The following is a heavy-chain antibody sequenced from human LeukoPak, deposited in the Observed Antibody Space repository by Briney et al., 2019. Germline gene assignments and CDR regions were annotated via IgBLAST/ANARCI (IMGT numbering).Heavy chain of an antibody. CDR3: ARVAQGVLWFGELFRVYGMDV. CDR1: GGSFSGYY. CDR2: INHSGST. V-gene: IGHV4-34*01. Sequence: SETLSLTCAVYGGSFSGYYWSWIRQTPGKGLEWIGEINHSGSTNYNPSLKSRVTISVDTSKNQFSLKLSSVTAADTAVYYCARVAQGVLWFGELFRVYGMDVWGQGTTVTVSS. D-gene: IGHD3-10*01. J-gene: IGHJ6*02.